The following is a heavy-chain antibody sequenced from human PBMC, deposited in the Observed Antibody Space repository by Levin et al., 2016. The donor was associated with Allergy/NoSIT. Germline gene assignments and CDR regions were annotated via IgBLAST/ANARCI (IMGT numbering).Heavy chain of an antibody. J-gene: IGHJ4*02. D-gene: IGHD2-2*01. CDR2: MNPNSGNT. Sequence: WVRQAPGQGLEWMGWMNPNSGNTGYAQKFQGRVTMTRNTSISTAYMELSSLGSEDTAVYYCARGLTSGLLGYCSSTSCYSWPDYWGQGTLVTVSS. CDR3: ARGLTSGLLGYCSSTSCYSWPDY. V-gene: IGHV1-8*01.